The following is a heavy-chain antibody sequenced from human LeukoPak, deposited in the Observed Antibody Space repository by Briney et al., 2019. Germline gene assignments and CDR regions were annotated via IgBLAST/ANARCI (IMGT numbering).Heavy chain of an antibody. J-gene: IGHJ6*03. D-gene: IGHD6-13*01. Sequence: SETLSLTCTVSGGSISSYYWSWIRQPAGKGLEWIGRIYTSGSTNYNPSLKSRVTMSVDTSKNQFSLKLSSVTAADTAVYYCARVSRSSWYDYYYYYYMDVWGKGTTVTVAS. CDR1: GGSISSYY. V-gene: IGHV4-4*07. CDR2: IYTSGST. CDR3: ARVSRSSWYDYYYYYYMDV.